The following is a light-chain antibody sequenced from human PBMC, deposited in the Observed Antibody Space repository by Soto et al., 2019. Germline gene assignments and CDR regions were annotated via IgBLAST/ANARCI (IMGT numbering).Light chain of an antibody. J-gene: IGKJ5*01. CDR1: QSINIH. CDR2: GAS. Sequence: DFQLTQSPSSLSASVGDRVTITCRASQSINIHLNWYQQSPGKAPKLLIYGASNLQSGVPARFSGSGSGTVFSLTISGLQPEDLATYYCQQSYSTPTFGQGTRREIK. V-gene: IGKV1-39*01. CDR3: QQSYSTPT.